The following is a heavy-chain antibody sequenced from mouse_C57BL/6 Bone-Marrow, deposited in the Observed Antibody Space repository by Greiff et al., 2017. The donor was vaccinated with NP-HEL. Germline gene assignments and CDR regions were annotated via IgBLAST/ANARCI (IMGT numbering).Heavy chain of an antibody. V-gene: IGHV5-16*01. D-gene: IGHD4-1*02. Sequence: EVQGVASEGGLVQPGSSMKLSCTASGFTFSDYYMAWVRQVPEKGLEWVANINYDGSSTYYLDSLKSRFIISRDNAKNILYLQMSSLKSEDTATYYCARDLPTGGFAYWGQGTLVTVSA. CDR1: GFTFSDYY. CDR3: ARDLPTGGFAY. J-gene: IGHJ3*01. CDR2: INYDGSST.